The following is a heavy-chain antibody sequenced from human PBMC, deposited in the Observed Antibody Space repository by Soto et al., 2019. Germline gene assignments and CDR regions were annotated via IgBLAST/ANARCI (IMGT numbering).Heavy chain of an antibody. CDR3: ARDPYSGYDPYPHYYYYMDV. J-gene: IGHJ6*03. CDR1: GFTFSSYG. Sequence: GGSLRLSCAASGFTFSSYGMHWVRQAPGKGLEWVAVIWYDGSNKYYADSVKGRFTISRDNSKNTLYLQMNSLRAEDTTVYYCARDPYSGYDPYPHYYYYMDVWGKGTTVTVSS. D-gene: IGHD5-12*01. CDR2: IWYDGSNK. V-gene: IGHV3-33*01.